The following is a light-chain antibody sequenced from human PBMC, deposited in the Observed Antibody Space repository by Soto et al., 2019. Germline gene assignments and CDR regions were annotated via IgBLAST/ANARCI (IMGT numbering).Light chain of an antibody. Sequence: EIVITQSPASLSVSPGERATLSCRASQTVSSTYLAWYQQKPGQAPRLLIYDASSRATGIPARFSGSGSGTEFTLTISSLQSEDFAEYHCQQYNNWPQTFGQGTKV. CDR2: DAS. J-gene: IGKJ1*01. V-gene: IGKV3D-15*01. CDR1: QTVSSTY. CDR3: QQYNNWPQT.